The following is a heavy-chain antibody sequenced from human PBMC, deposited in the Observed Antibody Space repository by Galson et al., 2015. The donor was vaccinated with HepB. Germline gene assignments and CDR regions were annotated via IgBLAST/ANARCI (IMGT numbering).Heavy chain of an antibody. V-gene: IGHV3-15*01. J-gene: IGHJ4*02. CDR3: ARVADVDYGDHSHFDS. CDR2: IKSKTDGETT. Sequence: SLRLSCAASGFPFNNAWMTWVRQAPGRGLEWVGRIKSKTDGETTDYAAPVKGRFTISRDDSKNSLYLQMNSLRAEDTAVYYCARVADVDYGDHSHFDSWGQGTLVTVSS. CDR1: GFPFNNAW. D-gene: IGHD4-17*01.